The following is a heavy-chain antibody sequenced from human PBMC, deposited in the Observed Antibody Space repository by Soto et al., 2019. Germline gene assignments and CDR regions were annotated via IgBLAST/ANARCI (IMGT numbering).Heavy chain of an antibody. CDR2: FHNSDGRK. Sequence: SCLASGFTFSDYAINWFLQAPGKGLEWVSTFHNSDGRKYYTDSVKGRFTISRDISKNTLFLQMNSLRPEDTAVYYCVKVRDTTMNMKFELWGQGTMLTVSS. V-gene: IGHV3-23*01. D-gene: IGHD5-18*01. J-gene: IGHJ4*02. CDR3: VKVRDTTMNMKFEL. CDR1: GFTFSDYA.